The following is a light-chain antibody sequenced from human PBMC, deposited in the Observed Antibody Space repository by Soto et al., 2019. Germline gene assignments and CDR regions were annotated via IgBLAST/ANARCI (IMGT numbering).Light chain of an antibody. Sequence: HSALTQPASVSGSPGQSITISCTGTSSDVGGYNYVSWYQHHPGKAPKLMIFEVSNRPSGVSNRFSGSKSGNTASLTISGLQAEDEADYYCSSYTSSRTHYVFGTGTKVTVL. J-gene: IGLJ1*01. CDR1: SSDVGGYNY. CDR2: EVS. V-gene: IGLV2-14*01. CDR3: SSYTSSRTHYV.